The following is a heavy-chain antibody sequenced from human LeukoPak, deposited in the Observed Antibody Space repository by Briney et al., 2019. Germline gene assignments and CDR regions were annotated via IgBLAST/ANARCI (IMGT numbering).Heavy chain of an antibody. CDR1: GGSISSSDYY. D-gene: IGHD3-16*02. CDR2: IYYSGST. CDR3: ARDRDYDHVWGSYRPLFEH. V-gene: IGHV4-39*02. Sequence: PSETLSLTCSVSGGSISSSDYYWGWIRQPPGKGLEWIGSIYYSGSTYYNPSLKSRVTISVDTSKNQFSLKLSSVTAADTAVYYCARDRDYDHVWGSYRPLFEHWGQGTLVTVSS. J-gene: IGHJ1*01.